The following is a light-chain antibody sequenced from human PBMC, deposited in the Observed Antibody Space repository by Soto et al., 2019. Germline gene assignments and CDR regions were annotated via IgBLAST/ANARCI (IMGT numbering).Light chain of an antibody. CDR1: SDDVGNYNL. J-gene: IGLJ2*01. CDR2: EGS. Sequence: QSVLTQPASVSGSPGQSITISCTGTSDDVGNYNLVSWYQQHPGKAPKVMLYEGSKRPSGVSHRFSGSKSGNTASLTISGLQSEDEADYYCCSYAGFSTVIFGGGTTLTVL. V-gene: IGLV2-23*01. CDR3: CSYAGFSTVI.